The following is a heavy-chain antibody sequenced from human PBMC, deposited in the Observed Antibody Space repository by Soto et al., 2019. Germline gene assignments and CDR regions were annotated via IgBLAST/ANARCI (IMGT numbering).Heavy chain of an antibody. CDR1: SASIISEQR. CDR2: IHHSGST. CDR3: ARSFGWYAIDQ. Sequence: QMQLQESGPGLVKPSETLSLTCAVSSASIISEQRWSWVRQPPGKGLEWIGEIHHSGSTNNNPSLRSRVTTSADTSKNQFAPNLNSVTAADTAVYYCARSFGWYAIDQWGQGTLVIVSS. V-gene: IGHV4-4*02. D-gene: IGHD6-19*01. J-gene: IGHJ4*02.